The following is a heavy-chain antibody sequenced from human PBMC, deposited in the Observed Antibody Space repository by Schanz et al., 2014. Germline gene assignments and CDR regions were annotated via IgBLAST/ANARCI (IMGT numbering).Heavy chain of an antibody. CDR3: AKDRQTTVNRVGYYYGMDV. J-gene: IGHJ6*02. V-gene: IGHV3-21*04. Sequence: EVQLVESGGGLVKPGGSLRLSCAASGFTFNNFGMNWVRQAPGKGLEWVSCITGGSTTYTYYADSVRGRFTISRDDAKNSLYLQMNSLRAEDTALYYCAKDRQTTVNRVGYYYGMDVWGQGTTVTVSS. CDR2: ITGGSTTYT. CDR1: GFTFNNFG. D-gene: IGHD4-4*01.